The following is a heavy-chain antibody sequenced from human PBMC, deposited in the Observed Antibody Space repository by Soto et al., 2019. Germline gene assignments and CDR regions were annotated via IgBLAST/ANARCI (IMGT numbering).Heavy chain of an antibody. Sequence: GGSLRLSCTGSGFTFGAFAMSWFRQAPGKGLEWLGFIRGKAYGGTTEYADSVRGMFTISRDDSKSIAYLQINSLRTEDTAVYYCARLYCGHDCPEHFQYWGQGTLVTVTS. D-gene: IGHD2-21*02. CDR1: GFTFGAFA. CDR2: IRGKAYGGTT. V-gene: IGHV3-49*03. CDR3: ARLYCGHDCPEHFQY. J-gene: IGHJ1*01.